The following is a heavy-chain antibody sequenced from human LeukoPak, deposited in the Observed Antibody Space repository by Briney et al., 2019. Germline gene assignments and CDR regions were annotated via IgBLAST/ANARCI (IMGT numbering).Heavy chain of an antibody. V-gene: IGHV3-23*01. Sequence: GGSLRLSCTASGFTFSTYAMSWVRQAPGEGLEWVSGISGSGGSTHYTDSVKGRFTISRDNSKNTLHLQMSSLRAEDTALYYCVKDRCDRTTCPEVWGQGTLVTVSS. J-gene: IGHJ4*02. CDR3: VKDRCDRTTCPEV. D-gene: IGHD2-2*01. CDR2: ISGSGGST. CDR1: GFTFSTYA.